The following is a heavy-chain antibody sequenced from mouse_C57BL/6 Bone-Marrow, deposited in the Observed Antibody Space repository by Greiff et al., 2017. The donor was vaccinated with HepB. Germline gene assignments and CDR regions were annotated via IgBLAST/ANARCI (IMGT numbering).Heavy chain of an antibody. D-gene: IGHD1-1*01. V-gene: IGHV1-72*01. Sequence: QIQVQQPGAELVKPGASVKLSCKASGYTFTSYWMHWVKQRPGRGLEWIGRIDPNSGGTKYNEKFKSKATLTVDKPSSTAYMQLSSLTSEDSAVYYCAREITTVVARQSDFDYWGQGTTLTVSS. J-gene: IGHJ2*01. CDR3: AREITTVVARQSDFDY. CDR2: IDPNSGGT. CDR1: GYTFTSYW.